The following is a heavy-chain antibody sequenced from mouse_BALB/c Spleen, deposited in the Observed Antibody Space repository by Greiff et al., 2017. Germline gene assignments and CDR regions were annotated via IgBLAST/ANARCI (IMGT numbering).Heavy chain of an antibody. CDR3: ARDDYGDFYLDY. CDR1: GFTFTDYY. J-gene: IGHJ2*01. CDR2: IRNKANGYTT. Sequence: EVHLVESGGGLVQPGGSLRLSCATSGFTFTDYYMSWVRQPPGKALEWLGFIRNKANGYTTEYSASVKGRFTISRDNSQSILYLQMNTLRAEDSATYYCARDDYGDFYLDYWGQGTTLTVSS. D-gene: IGHD2-13*01. V-gene: IGHV7-3*02.